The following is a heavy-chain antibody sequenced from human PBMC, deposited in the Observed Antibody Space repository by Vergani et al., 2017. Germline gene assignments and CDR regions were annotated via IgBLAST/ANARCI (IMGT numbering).Heavy chain of an antibody. CDR3: AREIAAPEWNWFDP. J-gene: IGHJ5*02. CDR2: INPNSGGQ. Sequence: QVQLVQSGAEVKKPGASVKVSCKASGYTFTGYYMHWVRQAPGQGLEWMGWINPNSGGQNYAQKFQGRVTITADESTSTAYMELSSLRSEDTAVYYCAREIAAPEWNWFDPWGQGTLVTVSS. D-gene: IGHD6-13*01. CDR1: GYTFTGYY. V-gene: IGHV1-2*02.